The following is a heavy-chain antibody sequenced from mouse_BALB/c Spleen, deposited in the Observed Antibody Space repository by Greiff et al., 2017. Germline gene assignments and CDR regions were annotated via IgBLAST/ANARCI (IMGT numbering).Heavy chain of an antibody. CDR2: IWSDGST. CDR1: GFSLTSYG. CDR3: ARHWDYYYAMDY. Sequence: VQLQQSGPDLVAPSQSLSITCTVSGFSLTSYGVHWVRQPPGKGLEWLVVIWSDGSTTYNSALKSRLSISKDNSKSQVFLKMNSLQTDDTAMYYCARHWDYYYAMDYWGQGTSVTVSS. V-gene: IGHV2-6-2*01. D-gene: IGHD4-1*01. J-gene: IGHJ4*01.